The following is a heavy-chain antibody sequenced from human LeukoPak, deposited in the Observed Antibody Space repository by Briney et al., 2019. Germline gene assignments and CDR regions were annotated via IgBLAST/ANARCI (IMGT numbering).Heavy chain of an antibody. CDR1: GGSISSGGYY. CDR2: IYYSGNT. CDR3: ARLFSSSWYRGAFDL. D-gene: IGHD6-13*01. Sequence: PSETLSLTCTVSGGSISSGGYYWSWIRQHPGKGLEWIGSIYYSGNTYYNPSLKSRVTISVDTSKNQFSLKLSSVTAADTAVYYCARLFSSSWYRGAFDLWGQGTMVTVSS. J-gene: IGHJ3*01. V-gene: IGHV4-39*01.